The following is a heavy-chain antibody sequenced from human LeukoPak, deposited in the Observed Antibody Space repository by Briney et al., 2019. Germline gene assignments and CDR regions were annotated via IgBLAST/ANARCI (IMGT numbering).Heavy chain of an antibody. J-gene: IGHJ4*02. V-gene: IGHV3-21*01. CDR1: XFSFSSYS. Sequence: GGTLRLSCAASXFSFSSYSINWVRQAPGNGLAWGSSISPSSSYIHYADSAKGRFTISRDDGKNSLYLQMGSLRAEDTAVYFCARVVTYYTDSGYALDFWGQGALVTVSA. CDR3: ARVVTYYTDSGYALDF. D-gene: IGHD1-26*01. CDR2: ISPSSSYI.